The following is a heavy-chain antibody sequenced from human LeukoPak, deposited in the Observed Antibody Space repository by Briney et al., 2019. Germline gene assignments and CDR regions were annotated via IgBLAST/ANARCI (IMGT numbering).Heavy chain of an antibody. Sequence: SETLSLTCTVSGGSISSSSYYWGWIRQPPGKGLEWIGSIYHSGSTYYNPSLKSRVTISVDTSKNQFSLKLSSVTAADTAVYYCARIYYGDNWFDPWGQGTLVTVSS. CDR3: ARIYYGDNWFDP. CDR2: IYHSGST. CDR1: GGSISSSSYY. J-gene: IGHJ5*02. V-gene: IGHV4-39*07. D-gene: IGHD3-10*01.